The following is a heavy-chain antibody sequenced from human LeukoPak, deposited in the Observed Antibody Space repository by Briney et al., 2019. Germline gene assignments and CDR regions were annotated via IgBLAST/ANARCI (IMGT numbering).Heavy chain of an antibody. D-gene: IGHD3-22*01. Sequence: GGSLRLSCAASGFTVSSNYMSWVRQAPGKGLEWVSVIYSGGCTYYADSVKGRFTISRDNSKNTLYLQMNSLRAEDTAVYYCARDYYYDSSGPTWGQGTLVTVSS. CDR2: IYSGGCT. CDR3: ARDYYYDSSGPT. J-gene: IGHJ5*02. V-gene: IGHV3-53*01. CDR1: GFTVSSNY.